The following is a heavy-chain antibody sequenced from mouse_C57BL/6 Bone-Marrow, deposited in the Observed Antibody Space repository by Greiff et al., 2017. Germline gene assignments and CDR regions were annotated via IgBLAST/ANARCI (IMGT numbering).Heavy chain of an antibody. V-gene: IGHV3-8*01. J-gene: IGHJ4*01. D-gene: IGHD2-12*01. CDR3: ARALRRDYYAMDY. Sequence: EVKLMESGPGLAKPSQTLSLTCSVTGYSITSDYWNWIRKFPGNKLEYMGYISYSGSTYYNPSLKSRISITRDTSKNQYYLQLNSVTTEDTATYYCARALRRDYYAMDYWGQGTSVTVSS. CDR1: GYSITSDY. CDR2: ISYSGST.